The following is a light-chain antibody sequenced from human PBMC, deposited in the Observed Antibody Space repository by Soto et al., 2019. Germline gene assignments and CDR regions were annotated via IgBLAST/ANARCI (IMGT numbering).Light chain of an antibody. Sequence: QPVLNHPASGTGSPVRSLTISCTGTSSDVGNYNLVSWYQQHPGKAPKLMIYDVSKRPSGVSNRFSGSKSGNTASLTISRLQADDEADYYCCSYAGDSYVFGTGTKVTVL. CDR2: DVS. CDR1: SSDVGNYNL. CDR3: CSYAGDSYV. J-gene: IGLJ1*01. V-gene: IGLV2-23*02.